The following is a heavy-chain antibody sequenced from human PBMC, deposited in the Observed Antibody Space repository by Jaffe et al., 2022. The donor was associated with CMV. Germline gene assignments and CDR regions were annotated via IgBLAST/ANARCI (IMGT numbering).Heavy chain of an antibody. V-gene: IGHV3-30*18. CDR2: ISYDGETT. CDR3: AKLPLDY. Sequence: QVQLVESGGDVVQPGGSLRLSCAASGFTFPSYGMHWVRQAPGKGLEWVAVISYDGETTYYADSVRGRFIISRDNSKNTLYLQMDTLRAEDTAVYYCAKLPLDYWGQGTLVTVSS. CDR1: GFTFPSYG. J-gene: IGHJ4*02.